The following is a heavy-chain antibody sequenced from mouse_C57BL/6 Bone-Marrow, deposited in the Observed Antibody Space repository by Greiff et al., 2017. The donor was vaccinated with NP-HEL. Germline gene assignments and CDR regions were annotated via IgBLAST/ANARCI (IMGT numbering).Heavy chain of an antibody. CDR1: GFNIKDDY. J-gene: IGHJ3*01. CDR3: TTAGSWFAY. CDR2: IDPENGDT. V-gene: IGHV14-4*01. Sequence: EVKLVESGAELVRPGASVKLSCTASGFNIKDDYMHWVKQRPEQGLEWIGWIDPENGDTEYASKFQGKATITADTSSNTAYLQLSSLTSEDTAVYYCTTAGSWFAYWGQGTLVTVSA.